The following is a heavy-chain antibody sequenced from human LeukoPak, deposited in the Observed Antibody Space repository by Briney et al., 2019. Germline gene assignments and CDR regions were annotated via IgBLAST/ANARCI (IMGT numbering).Heavy chain of an antibody. J-gene: IGHJ3*02. CDR3: ARGDGDGPARRAFDI. V-gene: IGHV1-2*02. D-gene: IGHD7-27*01. CDR1: GYTFTRNY. Sequence: GASVKVSCKASGYTFTRNYMHWVRQAPGQGLEWMGWINPTSGDTNYVQKFQGRVIMTRDTSISTAYMELSRVRSDDTAVYYCARGDGDGPARRAFDIWGQGTMVTVAS. CDR2: INPTSGDT.